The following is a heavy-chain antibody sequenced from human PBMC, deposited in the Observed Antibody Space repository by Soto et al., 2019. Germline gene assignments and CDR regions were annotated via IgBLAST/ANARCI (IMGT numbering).Heavy chain of an antibody. D-gene: IGHD6-13*01. J-gene: IGHJ6*02. V-gene: IGHV3-7*05. CDR1: GFTLSSYW. CDR2: IKQDGSGK. Sequence: EVQLVESGGGLVQPGGSLRLSCAASGFTLSSYWMSWVRQAPGKGLEWVANIKQDGSGKYYVDSVKGRFAISRDTAKGSLYLQLNTLRAEDTAGYYCAREYGSSYSPRYYGMDVWGQGTTVTVSS. CDR3: AREYGSSYSPRYYGMDV.